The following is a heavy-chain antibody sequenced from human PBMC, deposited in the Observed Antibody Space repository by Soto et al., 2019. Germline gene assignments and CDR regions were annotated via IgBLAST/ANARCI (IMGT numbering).Heavy chain of an antibody. CDR2: ISSSSSYI. Sequence: GGSLRLSCAASGFTLRIYSMNWVRQAPGKGLEWVSSISSSSSYIYYADSVKGRFTISRDNAKNSLYLQMNSLRAEDTAVYYCAKGITADDAFDIWGQGTMVTVS. V-gene: IGHV3-21*04. CDR1: GFTLRIYS. CDR3: AKGITADDAFDI. J-gene: IGHJ3*02. D-gene: IGHD3-10*01.